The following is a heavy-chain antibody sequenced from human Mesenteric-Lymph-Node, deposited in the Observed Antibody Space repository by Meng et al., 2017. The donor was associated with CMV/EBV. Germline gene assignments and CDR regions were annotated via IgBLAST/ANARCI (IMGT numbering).Heavy chain of an antibody. V-gene: IGHV3-30*02. CDR3: ARDGVEWNLPIDY. CDR1: GFTFSSYG. Sequence: GESLKISCAASGFTFSSYGMHWVRQAPGKGLEWVAFIRYDGSNKYYADSVKGRFTISRDNSKNTLYLQMNSLRAEDTAVYYCARDGVEWNLPIDYWGQGTLVTVSS. D-gene: IGHD3-3*01. J-gene: IGHJ4*02. CDR2: IRYDGSNK.